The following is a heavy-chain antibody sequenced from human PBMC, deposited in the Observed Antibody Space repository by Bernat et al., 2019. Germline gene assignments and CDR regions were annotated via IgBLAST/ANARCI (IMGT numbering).Heavy chain of an antibody. CDR1: GYTFTSYG. V-gene: IGHV1-18*04. CDR3: ARSSIGYYDFWSGYYFFDY. CDR2: ISAYNGNT. Sequence: QLVQSGPEVKKPGTSVKVSCKASGYTFTSYGISWVRQAPGQGLEWMGWISAYNGNTNYAQKLQGRVTMTTDTSTSTAYMELRSLRSDDTAVYYCARSSIGYYDFWSGYYFFDYWGQGTLVTVSS. D-gene: IGHD3-3*01. J-gene: IGHJ4*02.